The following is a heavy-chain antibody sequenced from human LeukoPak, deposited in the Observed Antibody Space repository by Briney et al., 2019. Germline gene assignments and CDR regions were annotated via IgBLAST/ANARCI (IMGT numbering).Heavy chain of an antibody. Sequence: PGGPLRLSCAASGFSFSSYWMHWVRQAPGKGLVWVSRISSDGSSTIYADSVKGRFTISRDNAKNTLYLQMNSLRAEDTAVYCCARLGSGSTLDCWGQGILVTVSS. CDR1: GFSFSSYW. CDR2: ISSDGSST. CDR3: ARLGSGSTLDC. J-gene: IGHJ4*02. V-gene: IGHV3-74*01. D-gene: IGHD3-10*01.